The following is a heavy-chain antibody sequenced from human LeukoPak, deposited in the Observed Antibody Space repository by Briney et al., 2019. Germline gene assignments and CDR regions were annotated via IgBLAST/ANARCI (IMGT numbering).Heavy chain of an antibody. V-gene: IGHV4-59*01. CDR1: GGSISSYY. D-gene: IGHD2-21*02. J-gene: IGHJ4*02. CDR3: ARSTAIPAYFDY. CDR2: IYYSGST. Sequence: SETLSLTCTVSGGSISSYYWSWIRQPPGKGLEWIGYIYYSGSTNYNPSLKSRVTISVDTSKNQFSLKLSSVTAADTAVYYCARSTAIPAYFDYWGQGTLVTVSS.